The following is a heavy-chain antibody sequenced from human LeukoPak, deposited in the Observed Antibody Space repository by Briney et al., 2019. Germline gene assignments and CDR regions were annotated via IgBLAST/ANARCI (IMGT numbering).Heavy chain of an antibody. D-gene: IGHD3-10*01. Sequence: PGGSLRLSCAASGFTFSSYAMSWVRQAPGKGLEWVSGISASGDNTYYAGSVKGRFTITRDNSKNTLYMQMNSLRAEDTAVYFCAKDGSLGIGSERASYYLHYWGQGTLVTVSS. CDR1: GFTFSSYA. J-gene: IGHJ4*02. CDR2: ISASGDNT. CDR3: AKDGSLGIGSERASYYLHY. V-gene: IGHV3-23*01.